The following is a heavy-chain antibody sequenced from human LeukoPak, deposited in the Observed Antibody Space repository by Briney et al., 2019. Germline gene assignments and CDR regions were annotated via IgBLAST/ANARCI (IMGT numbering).Heavy chain of an antibody. V-gene: IGHV3-30*03. CDR3: DIDRGFYGENFGY. CDR2: ISYDGNSK. CDR1: GHLFSRCG. Sequence: PGGSLRLPCGAWGHLFSRCGMHWVRRAPGKGLEWVAVISYDGNSKYYADSAKGRFTISRDNSKNTLFLQMNSLSADDTAVFYCDIDRGFYGENFGYWGQGTLVTVSS. D-gene: IGHD4-17*01. J-gene: IGHJ4*02.